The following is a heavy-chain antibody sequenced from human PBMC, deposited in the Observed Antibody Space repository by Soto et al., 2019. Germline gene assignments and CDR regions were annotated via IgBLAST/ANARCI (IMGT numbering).Heavy chain of an antibody. CDR3: VRWDSGNQEN. D-gene: IGHD1-26*01. Sequence: EVQLVESGGGLVQPGGSLRLSCVVSGFTLSDHYIDWVRQAPGKGLEWVGRTKNKAQRYTTEYAASVKGRFTISRDDSANSVYLEMNRLKTEDTAVYYCVRWDSGNQENWGQGTQVTVSS. V-gene: IGHV3-72*01. J-gene: IGHJ4*02. CDR2: TKNKAQRYTT. CDR1: GFTLSDHY.